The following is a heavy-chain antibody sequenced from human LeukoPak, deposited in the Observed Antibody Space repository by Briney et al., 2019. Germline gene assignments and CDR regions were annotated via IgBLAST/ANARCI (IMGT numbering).Heavy chain of an antibody. Sequence: GGSLRLSCLTSGFTFTTNAMSWVRQAPGKGLEWISGISGSGASTYYADSVTGRFTISRDNSRNTLYLQMNSLRGDDTAVYYCAKDVGKWESLHFFDYWGQGTLVTVSS. CDR1: GFTFTTNA. CDR2: ISGSGAST. J-gene: IGHJ4*02. D-gene: IGHD1-26*01. V-gene: IGHV3-23*01. CDR3: AKDVGKWESLHFFDY.